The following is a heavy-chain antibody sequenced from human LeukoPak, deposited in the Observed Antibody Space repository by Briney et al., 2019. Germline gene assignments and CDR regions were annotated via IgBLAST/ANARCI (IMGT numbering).Heavy chain of an antibody. CDR3: ARYLAAAGMVYFDY. CDR2: ISYSGST. CDR1: GGSISSYY. Sequence: PSETLSLTCTVSGGSISSYYWSWLRQPPGKGLEWIGYISYSGSTNYNPSLKSRVTISVDTSKNQFSLKLSSVTAADTAVYYCARYLAAAGMVYFDYWGQGTLVTVSS. V-gene: IGHV4-59*01. D-gene: IGHD6-13*01. J-gene: IGHJ4*02.